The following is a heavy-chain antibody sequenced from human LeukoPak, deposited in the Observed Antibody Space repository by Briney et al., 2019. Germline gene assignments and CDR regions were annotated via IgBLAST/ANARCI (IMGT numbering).Heavy chain of an antibody. CDR2: IIPILGIA. Sequence: PVKVSCKASGGTFSSYTISWVRQAPGQGLEWMGRIIPILGIANYAQKFQGRVTITADKSTSTAYMELSSLRSEDTAVYYCATYSSGWYTFDYWGQGTLVTVSS. CDR3: ATYSSGWYTFDY. J-gene: IGHJ4*02. CDR1: GGTFSSYT. D-gene: IGHD6-19*01. V-gene: IGHV1-69*02.